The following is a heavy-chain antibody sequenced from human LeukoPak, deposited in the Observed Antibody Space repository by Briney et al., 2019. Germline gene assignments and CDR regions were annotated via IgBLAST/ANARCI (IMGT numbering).Heavy chain of an antibody. Sequence: PSETLSLTCTVSGGSISSSSYYWGWIRQSPGKGLEWIGSIYYSGSTYYNPSLKSRVTISVDTSKNQFSLKLSSVTAADTAVYYCARGGKAAVRFDLWGRGTLVTVSS. J-gene: IGHJ2*01. CDR1: GGSISSSSYY. D-gene: IGHD2-15*01. V-gene: IGHV4-39*07. CDR2: IYYSGST. CDR3: ARGGKAAVRFDL.